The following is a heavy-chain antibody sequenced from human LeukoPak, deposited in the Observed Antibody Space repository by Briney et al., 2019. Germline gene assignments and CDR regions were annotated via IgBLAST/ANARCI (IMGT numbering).Heavy chain of an antibody. V-gene: IGHV1-18*01. Sequence: ASVKVSCKASGYTFTGYGISWVRQAPGQGLEWMGWISAYNGNTNYAQKLQGRVTMTTDTSTSTAYMELRSLRSDDTAVYYCARVGQWLTQGSFDYWAREPWSPPPQ. CDR3: ARVGQWLTQGSFDY. J-gene: IGHJ4*02. CDR1: GYTFTGYG. CDR2: ISAYNGNT. D-gene: IGHD6-19*01.